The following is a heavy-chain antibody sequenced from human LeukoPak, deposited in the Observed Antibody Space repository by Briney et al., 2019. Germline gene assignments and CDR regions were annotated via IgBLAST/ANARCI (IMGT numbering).Heavy chain of an antibody. D-gene: IGHD4-17*01. Sequence: SVKVSCKASGGTFSSYAISWVRQAPGQGLEWMGGIIPIFGTANYAQKFQGRVTIAADESTSTAYMELSSLRSEDTAVYYCARSPYGDYAYFDYWGQGTLVTVSS. CDR3: ARSPYGDYAYFDY. CDR1: GGTFSSYA. CDR2: IIPIFGTA. J-gene: IGHJ4*02. V-gene: IGHV1-69*13.